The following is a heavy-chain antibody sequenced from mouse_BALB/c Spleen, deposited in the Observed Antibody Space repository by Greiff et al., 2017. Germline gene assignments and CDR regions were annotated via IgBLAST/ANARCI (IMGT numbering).Heavy chain of an antibody. V-gene: IGHV5-17*02. CDR2: ISSGSSTI. D-gene: IGHD1-1*01. CDR3: ARSRGSNAMDY. Sequence: EVKVVESGGGLVQPGGSRKLSCAASGFTFSSFGMHWVRQAPEKGLEWVAYISSGSSTIYYADTVKGRFTISRDNPKNTLFLQMTSLRSEDTAMYYCARSRGSNAMDYWGQGTSVTVSS. CDR1: GFTFSSFG. J-gene: IGHJ4*01.